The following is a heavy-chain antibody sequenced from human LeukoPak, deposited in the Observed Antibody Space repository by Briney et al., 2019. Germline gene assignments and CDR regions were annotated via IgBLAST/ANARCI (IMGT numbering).Heavy chain of an antibody. CDR2: IYYSGST. Sequence: PSETQSLTCTVSGGSISSYYWSWIRQPPGKGLEWIGYIYYSGSTNYNPSLKSRVTISVDTSKNQFSLKLSSVTAADTAVYYCARASARRDHAFDIWGQGTMVTVSS. CDR3: ARASARRDHAFDI. V-gene: IGHV4-59*01. CDR1: GGSISSYY. J-gene: IGHJ3*02.